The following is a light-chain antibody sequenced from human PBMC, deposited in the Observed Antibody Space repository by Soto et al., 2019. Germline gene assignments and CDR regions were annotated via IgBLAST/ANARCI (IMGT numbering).Light chain of an antibody. CDR1: SSDVGRYNY. J-gene: IGLJ1*01. CDR3: SSFTSSSTVV. CDR2: DVS. V-gene: IGLV2-14*03. Sequence: QSALAQPASVSGSRGQSITISCTGTSSDVGRYNYVSWFQQHPGKVPKLIMYDVSNWPSGVSDRFSGSKSGNTASLTISGLQPEDEADYYCSSFTSSSTVVFGTGTKVTVL.